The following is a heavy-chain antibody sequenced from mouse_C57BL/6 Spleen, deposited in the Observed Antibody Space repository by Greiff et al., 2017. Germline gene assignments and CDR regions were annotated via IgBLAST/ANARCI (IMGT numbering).Heavy chain of an antibody. D-gene: IGHD2-2*01. CDR2: IYPSDSET. V-gene: IGHV1-61*01. J-gene: IGHJ3*01. CDR3: ARSAVYGYDGFAY. Sequence: QVQLQQPGAELVRPGSSVKLSCKASGYTFTSYWMDWVKQRPGQGLEWIGNIYPSDSETHYNQKFKDKATLTVDKSSSTAYMQLSSLTSEDSSVYYCARSAVYGYDGFAYWGQGTLVTVSA. CDR1: GYTFTSYW.